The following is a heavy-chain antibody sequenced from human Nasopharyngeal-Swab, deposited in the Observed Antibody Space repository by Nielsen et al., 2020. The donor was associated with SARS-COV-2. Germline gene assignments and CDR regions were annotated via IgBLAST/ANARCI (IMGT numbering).Heavy chain of an antibody. V-gene: IGHV1-18*04. D-gene: IGHD5-18*01. CDR2: ISAYNGNT. Sequence: ASVQVSCKASGYTFTGYYMHWVRQAPGQGLEWMGWISAYNGNTNYAQKLQGRVTMTTDTSTSTAYMELRSLRSDDTAVYYCARDRGYSYGTYYFDYWGQGTLVTVSS. J-gene: IGHJ4*02. CDR1: GYTFTGYY. CDR3: ARDRGYSYGTYYFDY.